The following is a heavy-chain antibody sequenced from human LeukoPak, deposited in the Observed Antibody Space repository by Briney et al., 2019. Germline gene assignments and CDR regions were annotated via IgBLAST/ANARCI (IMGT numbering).Heavy chain of an antibody. CDR1: GGYVSSYY. V-gene: IGHV4-59*08. Sequence: SETLSLTCTVSGGYVSSYYWSWIRQPPEKGLEWIGYIYYSERTNYSPSLKSRVTISVDTAKNQFSLKLTSVTAADTAVYYCARLYVDCSGGSCYRGHYFDYWGRGTLVTVSS. J-gene: IGHJ4*02. CDR3: ARLYVDCSGGSCYRGHYFDY. CDR2: IYYSERT. D-gene: IGHD2-15*01.